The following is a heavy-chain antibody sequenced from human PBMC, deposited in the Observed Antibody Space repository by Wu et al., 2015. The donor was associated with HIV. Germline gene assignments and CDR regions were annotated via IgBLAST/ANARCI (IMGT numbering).Heavy chain of an antibody. CDR1: GGTLSSYA. V-gene: IGHV1-69*05. CDR3: ASSGGFGELQAAFDI. D-gene: IGHD3-10*01. J-gene: IGHJ3*02. CDR2: IIPMVGTA. Sequence: QVQLVQSGSEMRKPESSVKVSCKASGGTLSSYAISWVRQAPGQGLDWMGGIIPMVGTANYAQKFQGRVTITTDESTSTAYMELSSLRSEDTAVYYCASSGGFGELQAAFDIWGQGTMVTVSS.